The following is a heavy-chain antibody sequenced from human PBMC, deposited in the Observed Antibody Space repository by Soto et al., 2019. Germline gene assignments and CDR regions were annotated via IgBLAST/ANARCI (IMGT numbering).Heavy chain of an antibody. CDR3: ARGIHYYDSSGSYNWFDP. Sequence: GGSLRLSCAASGFTFSSYAMHWVRQAPGKGLEWVAVISYDGSNKYYADSVKGRFTISRDNSKNTLYLQMNSLRAEDTAVYYCARGIHYYDSSGSYNWFDPWGQGTLVTAPQ. CDR1: GFTFSSYA. CDR2: ISYDGSNK. D-gene: IGHD3-22*01. V-gene: IGHV3-30-3*01. J-gene: IGHJ5*02.